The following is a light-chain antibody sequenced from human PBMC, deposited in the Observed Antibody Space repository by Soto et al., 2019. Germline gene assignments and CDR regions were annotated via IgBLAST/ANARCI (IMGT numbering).Light chain of an antibody. CDR3: QQYASSPLLT. CDR2: ATS. CDR1: QTIGSTY. V-gene: IGKV3-20*01. J-gene: IGKJ4*01. Sequence: EILLTQSPGTLSLSPGETATLSCRASQTIGSTYLAWYQQKPGQAPRLLIFATSSRATGIPDRFSGSGSGTDFTLSISRLEPEDFAVYYCQQYASSPLLTFGGGTKVDIK.